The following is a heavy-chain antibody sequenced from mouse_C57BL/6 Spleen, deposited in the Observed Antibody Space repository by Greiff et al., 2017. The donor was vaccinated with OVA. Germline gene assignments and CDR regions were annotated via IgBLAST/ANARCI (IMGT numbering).Heavy chain of an antibody. CDR1: GYSFTDYN. Sequence: EVQLQQSGPELVKPGASVKISCKASGYSFTDYNMNWVKQRNGKSLEWIGVINPNYGTTSYNQKFKGKATLTVDQSSSTAYMQLNSLTSEDSAVYYCGLYDYDLYYYAMDYWGQGTSVTVSS. CDR2: INPNYGTT. D-gene: IGHD2-4*01. V-gene: IGHV1-39*01. J-gene: IGHJ4*01. CDR3: GLYDYDLYYYAMDY.